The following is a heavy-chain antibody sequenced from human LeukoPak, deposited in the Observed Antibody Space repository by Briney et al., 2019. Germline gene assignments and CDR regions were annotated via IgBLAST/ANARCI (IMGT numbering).Heavy chain of an antibody. J-gene: IGHJ6*03. V-gene: IGHV6-1*01. CDR1: GDSVSSNSAV. Sequence: SQTLSLTCAISGDSVSSNSAVWNWIRQSPSRGLEWLGRTYYRSKWYNDYAVSVKSRITVNPDTSKNQFSLQLKSVTPEDTAVYYCAREPDWNDKYYHYMDVWGKGSTVTVSS. CDR3: AREPDWNDKYYHYMDV. CDR2: TYYRSKWYN. D-gene: IGHD1-1*01.